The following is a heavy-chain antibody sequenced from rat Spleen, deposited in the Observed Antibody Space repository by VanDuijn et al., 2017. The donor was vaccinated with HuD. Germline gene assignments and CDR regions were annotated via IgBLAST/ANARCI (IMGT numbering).Heavy chain of an antibody. V-gene: IGHV5S13*01. J-gene: IGHJ4*01. CDR1: GFNFSDYA. CDR3: ARGYVMDA. Sequence: EVQLVESGGGLVQPGRSLRLSCSASGFNFSDYAMAWVRQAPKKGLEWVSSINTDGGSTYYPDSVKGRFTISRDNAENTVYLQMNSLRSEDTATYYCARGYVMDAWGQGASVTVSS. CDR2: INTDGGST.